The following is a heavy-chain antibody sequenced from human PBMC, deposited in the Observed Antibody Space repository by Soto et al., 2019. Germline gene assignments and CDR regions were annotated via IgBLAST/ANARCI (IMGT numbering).Heavy chain of an antibody. Sequence: EVQLVESGGGLVQPGGSLRLSCAASGFTFSSYWMHWVRQAPGKGLVWVSRINSDGSSTSYADSVKGRFTISRDNAQNTLYLQMNSLRAEDTAVYYCARGSSGQWLVRYYYYGMDVWGQGTTVTVSS. CDR3: ARGSSGQWLVRYYYYGMDV. V-gene: IGHV3-74*01. D-gene: IGHD6-19*01. CDR2: INSDGSST. CDR1: GFTFSSYW. J-gene: IGHJ6*02.